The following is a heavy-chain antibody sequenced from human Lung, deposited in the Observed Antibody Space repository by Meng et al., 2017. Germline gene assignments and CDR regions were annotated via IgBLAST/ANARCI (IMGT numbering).Heavy chain of an antibody. CDR3: ARGQKGYFDL. CDR1: GGSVRSSNHY. CDR2: IYNSGST. V-gene: IGHV4-30-4*01. J-gene: IGHJ2*01. Sequence: QVQLQESGPGLVKTSQILAVTGTVPGGSVRSSNHYVSWIRQPPGKGLEWSGHIYNSGSTYYNPSLKSRITISVDTSKNQFSRKLISVTAADTAVYYCARGQKGYFDLWGRGTLVTVSS.